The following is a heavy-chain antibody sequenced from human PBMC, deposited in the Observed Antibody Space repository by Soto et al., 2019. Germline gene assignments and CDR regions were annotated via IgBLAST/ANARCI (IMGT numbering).Heavy chain of an antibody. CDR3: ARRDSSGWLDYYYYGMDV. CDR2: IYYSGST. CDR1: GGSISSSSYY. J-gene: IGHJ6*02. V-gene: IGHV4-39*01. Sequence: SETLSLTCTVSGGSISSSSYYWGWIRQPPGKGLEWIGSIYYSGSTYYNPSLKSRVTISVDTSKNQFSLKLSSVTAADTAVYYCARRDSSGWLDYYYYGMDVWGQGTTVTVSS. D-gene: IGHD6-19*01.